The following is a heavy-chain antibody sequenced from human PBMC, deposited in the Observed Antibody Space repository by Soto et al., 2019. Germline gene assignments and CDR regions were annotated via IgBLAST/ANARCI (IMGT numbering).Heavy chain of an antibody. Sequence: QVQLVQSGAEVKKPGASVKVSCKASGYTFTGYYMHWVRQAPGQGLEWMGWINPNSGGTNYAQKFQGRVTMTRDTSISTAYMELSRLRSDDTAVYYCARGNRRYCSGGSCYTVDYWGQGPLVTVSS. J-gene: IGHJ4*02. CDR2: INPNSGGT. V-gene: IGHV1-2*02. D-gene: IGHD2-15*01. CDR1: GYTFTGYY. CDR3: ARGNRRYCSGGSCYTVDY.